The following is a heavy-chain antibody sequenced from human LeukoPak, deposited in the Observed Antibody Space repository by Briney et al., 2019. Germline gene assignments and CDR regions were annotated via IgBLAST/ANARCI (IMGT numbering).Heavy chain of an antibody. CDR1: GGSISSYY. J-gene: IGHJ4*02. Sequence: PSETPSLTCTVSGGSISSYYWSWIRQPPGKGLEWIGYIYYSGSTNYNPSLKSRVTISVDTSKNQFSLKLSSVTAADTAVYYCARFVVAGRRGFDYWGQGTLVTVSS. CDR3: ARFVVAGRRGFDY. D-gene: IGHD6-19*01. V-gene: IGHV4-59*01. CDR2: IYYSGST.